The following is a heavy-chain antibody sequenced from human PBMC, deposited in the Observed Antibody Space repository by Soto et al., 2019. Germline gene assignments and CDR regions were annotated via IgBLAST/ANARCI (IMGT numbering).Heavy chain of an antibody. V-gene: IGHV1-69*12. D-gene: IGHD3-10*01. CDR3: ARDKDRQLLGGNYYYITDV. CDR2: IIPIFRTP. CDR1: GGTFSSYA. J-gene: IGHJ6*02. Sequence: QVQLVQSGAEVKKPGSSVKVSCKASGGTFSSYAISWVRQAPGQGPEWMGGIIPIFRTPDYAQKFQGRVTITADESAMTAYMELSSLRSEDTAVYYCARDKDRQLLGGNYYYITDVWCQGTTVTVSS.